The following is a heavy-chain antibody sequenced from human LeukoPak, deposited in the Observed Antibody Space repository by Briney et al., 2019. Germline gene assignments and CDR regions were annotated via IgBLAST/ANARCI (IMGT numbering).Heavy chain of an antibody. V-gene: IGHV4-59*01. CDR1: GDSISGYY. Sequence: SETLSLTCIVSGDSISGYYWSWIRQPPGKGLEWIGYIYYSGSTNYNPSLKSRVTISVDTSKNQFSLKLSSVTAADTAVYYCAASYSTSWPEIDYWGQGTLVTVSS. CDR2: IYYSGST. D-gene: IGHD6-13*01. CDR3: AASYSTSWPEIDY. J-gene: IGHJ4*02.